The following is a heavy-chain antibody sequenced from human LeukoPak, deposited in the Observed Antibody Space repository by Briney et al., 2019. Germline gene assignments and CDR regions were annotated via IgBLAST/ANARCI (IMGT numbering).Heavy chain of an antibody. CDR3: ARNSYYYDSSGYSVDAFDI. Sequence: SETLSLTCTVSGGSISSSSYYWGWIRQPPGKGLEWIGSIYYSGSTYYNPSLKSRVTMSVDTSKNQFSLKLSSVTAVDTAVYYCARNSYYYDSSGYSVDAFDIWGQGTMVTVSS. D-gene: IGHD3-22*01. CDR2: IYYSGST. J-gene: IGHJ3*02. V-gene: IGHV4-39*07. CDR1: GGSISSSSYY.